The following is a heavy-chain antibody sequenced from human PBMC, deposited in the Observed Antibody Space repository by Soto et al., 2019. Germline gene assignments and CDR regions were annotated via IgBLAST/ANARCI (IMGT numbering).Heavy chain of an antibody. CDR2: ISSNGGST. D-gene: IGHD5-18*01. CDR3: AREVDTAMASYYYYGMDV. CDR1: GFTFSSYA. V-gene: IGHV3-64*01. Sequence: GGSLRLSCAASGFTFSSYAMHWVRQAPGKGLEYVSAISSNGGSTYYANSVKGRFTISRDNSKNTLYLQMGSLRAEDMAVYYCAREVDTAMASYYYYGMDVWGQGTTVTVSS. J-gene: IGHJ6*02.